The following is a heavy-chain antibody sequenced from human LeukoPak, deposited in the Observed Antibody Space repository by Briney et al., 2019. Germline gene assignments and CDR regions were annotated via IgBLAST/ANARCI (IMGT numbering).Heavy chain of an antibody. V-gene: IGHV4-59*01. CDR2: IYYSGST. CDR3: ARDLGYSYGPYYYYYYGMDV. D-gene: IGHD5-18*01. Sequence: SETLSLTCTVSGGSISSYYWSWIRQPPGKGLEWIGYIYYSGSTNYNPSLKSRVTISVDTSKNQFSLKLSSVTAADTAVYYCARDLGYSYGPYYYYYYGMDVWGQGTTVTVSS. CDR1: GGSISSYY. J-gene: IGHJ6*02.